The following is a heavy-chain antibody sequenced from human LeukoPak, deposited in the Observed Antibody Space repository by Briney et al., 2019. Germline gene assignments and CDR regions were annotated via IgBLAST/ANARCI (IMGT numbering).Heavy chain of an antibody. Sequence: GGSLRLSCAASGFTFSSYAMSWVRQAPGKGLEWISASSGRGGSTYYADSVKGRFTISRDNAKNTLYLQMNSLRAEDTAVYYCATYRQVLLPFESWGQGTLVTVSS. CDR3: ATYRQVLLPFES. CDR2: SSGRGGST. V-gene: IGHV3-23*01. D-gene: IGHD2-8*02. CDR1: GFTFSSYA. J-gene: IGHJ4*02.